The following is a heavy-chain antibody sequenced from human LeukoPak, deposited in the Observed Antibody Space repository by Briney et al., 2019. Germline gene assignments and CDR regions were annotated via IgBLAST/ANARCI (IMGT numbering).Heavy chain of an antibody. D-gene: IGHD6-13*01. CDR2: IYPGDSDV. V-gene: IGHV5-51*01. J-gene: IGHJ3*02. Sequence: GESLKISCKASGYRFTEFWIAWVRRTPGKGLEWMGIIYPGDSDVRYSPSFQGQVTISADKSISTAYLQWSSLKASDTAMYYCARHPQQLVSFDIWGQGTMVTVSS. CDR3: ARHPQQLVSFDI. CDR1: GYRFTEFW.